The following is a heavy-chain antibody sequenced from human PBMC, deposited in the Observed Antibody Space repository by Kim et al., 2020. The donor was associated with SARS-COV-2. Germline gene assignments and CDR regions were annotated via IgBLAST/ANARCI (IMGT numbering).Heavy chain of an antibody. CDR3: ARDTGGGYFQH. Sequence: TYYNPSLKGRVTISVDRSKNQFSLKLSSVTAADTAVYYCARDTGGGYFQHWGQGTLVTVSS. V-gene: IGHV4-30-2*01. D-gene: IGHD3-10*01. CDR2: T. J-gene: IGHJ1*01.